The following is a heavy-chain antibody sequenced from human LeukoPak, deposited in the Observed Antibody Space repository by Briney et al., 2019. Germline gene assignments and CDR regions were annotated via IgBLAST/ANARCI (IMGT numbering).Heavy chain of an antibody. J-gene: IGHJ4*02. CDR2: ISGSGGST. CDR1: GFTFSSYA. CDR3: ATIPVLRFSEYKGY. Sequence: GGSLRLSCAASGFTFSSYAMSWVRQAPGKGLEWVSAISGSGGSTYYADSVKGRFTISRDNSKNTLYLQMNSLRAEDTAVYYCATIPVLRFSEYKGYWGQGTLVTVSS. D-gene: IGHD3-3*01. V-gene: IGHV3-23*01.